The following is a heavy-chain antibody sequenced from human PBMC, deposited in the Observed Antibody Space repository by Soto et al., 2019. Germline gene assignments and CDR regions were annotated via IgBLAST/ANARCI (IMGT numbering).Heavy chain of an antibody. CDR2: ISGSSSTI. V-gene: IGHV3-48*01. CDR3: ARDSYDSSGYSALGDY. CDR1: GFTFSSYS. D-gene: IGHD3-22*01. J-gene: IGHJ4*02. Sequence: PGGSLRLSCAASGFTFSSYSMNWVRQAPGKGLEWVSYISGSSSTIYYADSVKGRFTISRDNAKNSLYLQMNSLRAEDTAVYYCARDSYDSSGYSALGDYRGQGTLVTVSS.